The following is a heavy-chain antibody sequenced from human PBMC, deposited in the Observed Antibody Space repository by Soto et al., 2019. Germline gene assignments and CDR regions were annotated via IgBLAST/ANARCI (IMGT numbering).Heavy chain of an antibody. CDR3: ARAPKVSGSSQTRPDF. D-gene: IGHD6-6*01. CDR1: SGSFSGYY. J-gene: IGHJ4*02. V-gene: IGHV4-34*01. Sequence: SETLSLTCSLYSGSFSGYYWSWIRLPPGKGLEWIGEISQSGNTNYSPSLKSRVSISIDTSKKQFSLNLASVSAADTAVYYCARAPKVSGSSQTRPDFWGQGTLVTVSS. CDR2: ISQSGNT.